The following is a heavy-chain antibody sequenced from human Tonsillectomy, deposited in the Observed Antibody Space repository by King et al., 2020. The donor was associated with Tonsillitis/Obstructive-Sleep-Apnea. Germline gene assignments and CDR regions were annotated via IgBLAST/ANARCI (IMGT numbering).Heavy chain of an antibody. D-gene: IGHD3-10*01. CDR1: GLTFSSHW. CDR3: ARDVGRFGEFAFDI. J-gene: IGHJ3*02. V-gene: IGHV3-74*01. CDR2: INSDGSST. Sequence: EVQLVESGGGLVQPGGSLRLSCAASGLTFSSHWMHWVRQAPGKGLVWVSRINSDGSSTSYADSVKGRFTISRDNAKNTLYLQMNSLRAEDTAVYYCARDVGRFGEFAFDIWGQATMVTVSS.